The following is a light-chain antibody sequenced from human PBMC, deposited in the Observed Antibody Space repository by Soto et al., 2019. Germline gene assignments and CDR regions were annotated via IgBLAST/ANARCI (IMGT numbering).Light chain of an antibody. J-gene: IGLJ3*02. CDR2: DVS. CDR1: SSDVGGYNY. CDR3: CSYAGTSLGV. Sequence: QSALTQPRSVSGSPGQSVTISCTGTSSDVGGYNYVSWYQQHPGKAPKLVSYDVSKRPSGVPDRFSGSKSGNTASLTISGLQAEDEADYYCCSYAGTSLGVFGGGTKLTVL. V-gene: IGLV2-11*01.